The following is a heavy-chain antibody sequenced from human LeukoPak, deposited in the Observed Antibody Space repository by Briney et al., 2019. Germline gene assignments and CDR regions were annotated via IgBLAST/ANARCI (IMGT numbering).Heavy chain of an antibody. J-gene: IGHJ4*02. CDR3: ARASYYDSSGYSYFDY. CDR1: GFPINSHSY. D-gene: IGHD3-22*01. CDR2: IYYSGST. V-gene: IGHV4-38-2*02. Sequence: SETLSLTCSVSGFPINSHSYWGWVRQSPGRGLEWIGSIYYSGSTYYNPSLKSRITVSIDTSKSQFSLKLSSVTAADTAVYYCARASYYDSSGYSYFDYWGQGTLVTVSS.